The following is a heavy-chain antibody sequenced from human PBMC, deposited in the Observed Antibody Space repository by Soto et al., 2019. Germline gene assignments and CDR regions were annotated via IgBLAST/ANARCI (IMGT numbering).Heavy chain of an antibody. Sequence: PSETLSLTCAVSGGSISSGGHSWSWIRQPPGKGLEWIGYIYHSGSTYYNPSLKSRVTISVDRSKNQFSLKLSSVTAADTAVYYCARGHSYGYRFDYWGQGTLVTVSS. J-gene: IGHJ4*02. D-gene: IGHD5-18*01. V-gene: IGHV4-30-2*01. CDR3: ARGHSYGYRFDY. CDR2: IYHSGST. CDR1: GGSISSGGHS.